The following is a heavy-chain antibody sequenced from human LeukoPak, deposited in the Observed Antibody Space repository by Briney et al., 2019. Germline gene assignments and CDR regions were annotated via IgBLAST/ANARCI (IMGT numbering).Heavy chain of an antibody. CDR3: AREGEGWFGEFNY. V-gene: IGHV3-21*01. J-gene: IGHJ4*02. D-gene: IGHD3-10*01. Sequence: GGSLRLSCAASGFTFSSYEMNWVRQAPGKGLEWVSSISSSTSYIYYADSVKGRFTISRDNAKKSLYLQMNSLRAEDTAVYYCAREGEGWFGEFNYWGQGTLVTVSS. CDR2: ISSSTSYI. CDR1: GFTFSSYE.